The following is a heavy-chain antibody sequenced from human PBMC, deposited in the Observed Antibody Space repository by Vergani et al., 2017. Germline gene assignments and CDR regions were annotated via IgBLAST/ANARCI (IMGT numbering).Heavy chain of an antibody. V-gene: IGHV7-4-1*02. J-gene: IGHJ4*02. Sequence: QVQLVQSGSELKKPGASVKVSCEASGYTFTDFAMTWVRQAPGQGLEWMGWINTNTGNPTYAQGFTGRFVFSLDTSVSTAYLQINSLKAEDTAVYYCARDLTVTPFDYWGQGTLVTVSS. CDR1: GYTFTDFA. CDR2: INTNTGNP. D-gene: IGHD4-17*01. CDR3: ARDLTVTPFDY.